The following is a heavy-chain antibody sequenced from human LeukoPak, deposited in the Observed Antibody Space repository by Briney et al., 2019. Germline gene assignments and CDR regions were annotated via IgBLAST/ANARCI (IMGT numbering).Heavy chain of an antibody. D-gene: IGHD6-13*01. CDR1: GFTFSSYW. V-gene: IGHV3-7*01. Sequence: GGSLRLSCAASGFTFSSYWMSWVRQAPGKGLEWVANVKQDGSVKYYVDSVKGRFTIFRDNAKNSVYLQMNSLRAEDTAVYYCARIGYRSSSFDYWGQGTLVTVSS. CDR2: VKQDGSVK. CDR3: ARIGYRSSSFDY. J-gene: IGHJ4*02.